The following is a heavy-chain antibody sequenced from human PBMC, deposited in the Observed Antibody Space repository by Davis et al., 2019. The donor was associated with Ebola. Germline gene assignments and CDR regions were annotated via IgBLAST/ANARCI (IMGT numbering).Heavy chain of an antibody. J-gene: IGHJ4*02. D-gene: IGHD3-22*01. CDR1: GGSISSGDYY. Sequence: PSETLSLTCTVSGGSISSGDYYWSWIRQPPGKGLEWIGYIYYSGSTYYNPSLKSRVTISVDTSKNQFSLKLSSVTAADTAVYYCARARYYYDSSGYKDVFDYWGQGTLVTVSS. CDR2: IYYSGST. V-gene: IGHV4-30-4*01. CDR3: ARARYYYDSSGYKDVFDY.